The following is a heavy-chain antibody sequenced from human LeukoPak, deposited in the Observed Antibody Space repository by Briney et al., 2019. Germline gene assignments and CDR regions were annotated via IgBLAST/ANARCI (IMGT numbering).Heavy chain of an antibody. D-gene: IGHD3-22*01. CDR1: GGSISGNY. CDR2: IYYSGKT. V-gene: IGHV4-59*08. CDR3: ARLPPLDGSGYYYFDY. Sequence: SETLSLTCTVSGGSISGNYWSWIRQPPGEGLEWIGYIYYSGKTKYNPSLKSRVTISVDTSKNQLSLRLNSVTAADTAGYYCARLPPLDGSGYYYFDYWGQGTLVTVSS. J-gene: IGHJ4*02.